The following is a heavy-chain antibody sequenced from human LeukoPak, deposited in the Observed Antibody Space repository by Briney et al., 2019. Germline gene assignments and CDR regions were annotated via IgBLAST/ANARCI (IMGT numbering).Heavy chain of an antibody. J-gene: IGHJ4*02. V-gene: IGHV3-23*01. D-gene: IGHD5-18*01. CDR3: AKEGQLWLPKDYFDY. CDR2: ISGSGGST. CDR1: GFTFSSYE. Sequence: PGGSLRLSCAASGFTFSSYEMNWVRQAPGKGLEWVSAISGSGGSTYYADSVKGRFTISRDNSKNTLYLQMNSLRAEDTAVYYCAKEGQLWLPKDYFDYWGQGTLVTVSS.